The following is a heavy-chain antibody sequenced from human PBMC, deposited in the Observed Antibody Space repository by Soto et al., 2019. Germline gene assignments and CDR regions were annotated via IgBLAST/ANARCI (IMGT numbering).Heavy chain of an antibody. D-gene: IGHD6-19*01. V-gene: IGHV3-15*07. CDR2: IKSKTDGGTT. Sequence: PGGSLRLSCAASGFTFSNAWMNWVRQAPGKGLEWVGRIKSKTDGGTTDYAAPVKGRFTISRDDSKNTLYLQMNSLKTEDTAVYYCTTDFLNRQWLAHSSYNDYWGQGTLVTVSS. CDR3: TTDFLNRQWLAHSSYNDY. CDR1: GFTFSNAW. J-gene: IGHJ4*02.